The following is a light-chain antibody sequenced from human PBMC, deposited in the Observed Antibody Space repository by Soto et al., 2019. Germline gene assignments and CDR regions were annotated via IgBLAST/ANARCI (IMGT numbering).Light chain of an antibody. CDR2: EVS. CDR1: SSDVGGYNY. J-gene: IGLJ1*01. CDR3: SSYTTSSTYV. Sequence: QSALTQPASVSGSPGQSITICCTGTSSDVGGYNYVSWYQQHPGKAPKLMIYEVSNRPSGVSSRFSGSKSGNTASLTISGLQAEDEADYYCSSYTTSSTYVLGTGTKVTVL. V-gene: IGLV2-14*01.